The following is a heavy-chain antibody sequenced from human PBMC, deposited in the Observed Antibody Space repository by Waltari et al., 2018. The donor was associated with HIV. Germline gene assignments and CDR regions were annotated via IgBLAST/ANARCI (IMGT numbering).Heavy chain of an antibody. CDR2: IYWDDDK. D-gene: IGHD3-10*01. V-gene: IGHV2-5*02. J-gene: IGHJ5*02. Sequence: QITLKESGPTLVKPTQTLTLTCTFSGFSLSTSGVGVGWIRQPPGKALEWLALIYWDDDKRYSPSPKSRLTIPKDTAQNQVGLTKAHMDPVDTATYYCALSLLWFGELRVDPWGQGTLVTVSS. CDR3: ALSLLWFGELRVDP. CDR1: GFSLSTSGVG.